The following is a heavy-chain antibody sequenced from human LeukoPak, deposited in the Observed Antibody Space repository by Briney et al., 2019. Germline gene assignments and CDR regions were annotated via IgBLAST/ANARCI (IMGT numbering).Heavy chain of an antibody. J-gene: IGHJ5*02. D-gene: IGHD2-8*01. V-gene: IGHV3-66*01. CDR3: ARDRLISWFDP. CDR2: IYSGGST. CDR1: GFTVSSNY. Sequence: GGSLRLSCAASGFTVSSNYMSWVRQAPGKGLEWVSVIYSGGSTYYADSVKGRFTISRDNSKNTLYLQMNSLRAEDTAVYYCARDRLISWFDPWGQGTLVTVSS.